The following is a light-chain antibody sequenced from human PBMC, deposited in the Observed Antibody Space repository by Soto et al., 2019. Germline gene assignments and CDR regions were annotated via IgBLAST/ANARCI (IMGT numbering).Light chain of an antibody. V-gene: IGKV1-5*01. CDR1: QSITNR. J-gene: IGKJ1*01. Sequence: DIQLTQSPWTLSASVWERMTISCRASQSITNRLAWYQQKPGRAPKVLIYDASNLERGVPSRFSGSGSGTEFILTINSLQPDDFATYYCQHYGGMWAFGLGTKVDI. CDR2: DAS. CDR3: QHYGGMWA.